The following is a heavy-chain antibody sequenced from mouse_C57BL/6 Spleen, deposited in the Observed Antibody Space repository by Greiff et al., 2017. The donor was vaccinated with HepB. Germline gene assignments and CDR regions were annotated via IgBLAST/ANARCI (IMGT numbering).Heavy chain of an antibody. CDR1: GYAFSSYW. D-gene: IGHD1-1*01. V-gene: IGHV1-80*01. CDR2: IYPGDGDT. Sequence: QVQLKESGAELVKPGASVKISCKASGYAFSSYWMNWVKQRPGKGLEWIGQIYPGDGDTNYNGKFKGKATLTADKSSSTAYMQLSSLTSEDSAVYFCTTRYYYAMDYWGQGTSVTVSS. CDR3: TTRYYYAMDY. J-gene: IGHJ4*01.